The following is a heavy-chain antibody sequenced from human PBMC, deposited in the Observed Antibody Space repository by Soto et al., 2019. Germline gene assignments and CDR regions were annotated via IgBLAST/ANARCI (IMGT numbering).Heavy chain of an antibody. Sequence: SETLSLTCTVSGGSISSYYWSWIRQPPGKGLEWIGYIYYSGSTNYNPSLKSRVTISVDTSKNQFSLKLSSVTAADTAVYYCARVSYDFWSGYPLYNWFDPWGQGTLVTVSS. CDR1: GGSISSYY. J-gene: IGHJ5*02. CDR3: ARVSYDFWSGYPLYNWFDP. CDR2: IYYSGST. V-gene: IGHV4-59*01. D-gene: IGHD3-3*01.